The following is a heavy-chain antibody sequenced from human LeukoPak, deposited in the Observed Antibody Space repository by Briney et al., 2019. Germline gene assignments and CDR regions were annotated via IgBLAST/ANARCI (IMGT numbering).Heavy chain of an antibody. V-gene: IGHV1-69*06. CDR2: IIPIFGTA. CDR1: GGTFSSYA. CDR3: AEVDSGSYRP. D-gene: IGHD3-10*01. Sequence: RASVKVSCKASGGTFSSYAISWVRQAPGQGLEWMGGIIPIFGTANYAQKFQGRVTITADKSTSAAYMELSSLRSEDTAVYYCAEVDSGSYRPWGQGTLVTVSS. J-gene: IGHJ5*02.